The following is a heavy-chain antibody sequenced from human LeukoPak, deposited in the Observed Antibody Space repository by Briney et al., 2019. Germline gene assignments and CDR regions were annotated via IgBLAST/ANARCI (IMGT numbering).Heavy chain of an antibody. Sequence: GASVKVSCKASGYTFTSYGISWVRQAPGQGLEWMGWISAYNGNTNYAQKLQGRVTMTTDTSTSTAYMELRSLRSDDTAVYYCARLWDYDFWDGYRSPIGAFDIWGQGTMVTVSS. D-gene: IGHD3-3*01. CDR2: ISAYNGNT. V-gene: IGHV1-18*01. J-gene: IGHJ3*02. CDR3: ARLWDYDFWDGYRSPIGAFDI. CDR1: GYTFTSYG.